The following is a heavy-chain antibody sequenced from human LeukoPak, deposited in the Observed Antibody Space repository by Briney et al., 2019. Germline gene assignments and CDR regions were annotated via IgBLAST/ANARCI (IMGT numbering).Heavy chain of an antibody. CDR3: AKVGTVSNVVGATSPVSWFDP. J-gene: IGHJ5*02. D-gene: IGHD1-26*01. Sequence: GGSLRLSCVVSGFTVSSNYMSGFRQAPGKGLEWVSVIYSGGSTYYADSVKGRFTISRDNSKHPLYPQMNSLRAEDRAVYYCAKVGTVSNVVGATSPVSWFDPWGQGTLVTVSS. CDR1: GFTVSSNY. V-gene: IGHV3-66*01. CDR2: IYSGGST.